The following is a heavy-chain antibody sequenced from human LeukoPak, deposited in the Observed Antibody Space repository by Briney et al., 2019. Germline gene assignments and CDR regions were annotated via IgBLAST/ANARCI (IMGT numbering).Heavy chain of an antibody. J-gene: IGHJ4*02. V-gene: IGHV1-2*02. D-gene: IGHD3-10*01. Sequence: GASVKVSCKASGYTFTGYYMRWVRQAPGQGLEWMGWINPNSGGTNYAQKFQGRVTMTRDTSISTAYMELSRLRSDDTAVYYCARDLGFGELSYDYWGQGTLVTVSS. CDR2: INPNSGGT. CDR1: GYTFTGYY. CDR3: ARDLGFGELSYDY.